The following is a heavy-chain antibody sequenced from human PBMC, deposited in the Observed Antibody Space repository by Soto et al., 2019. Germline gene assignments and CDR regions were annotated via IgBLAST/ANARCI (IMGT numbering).Heavy chain of an antibody. CDR1: GFTFSSYG. D-gene: IGHD3-16*01. CDR2: ISYDGSYK. CDR3: RKWNWGFDY. J-gene: IGHJ4*02. V-gene: IGHV3-30*18. Sequence: QVQLVESGGGVVQPGRSLRLSCAASGFTFSSYGMHWVRQAPGKGLEWVAVISYDGSYKYYADSVKGRFTISRDNSKNTLYLQMNSLRAEDTAVYYCRKWNWGFDYWGQGTLFTVSS.